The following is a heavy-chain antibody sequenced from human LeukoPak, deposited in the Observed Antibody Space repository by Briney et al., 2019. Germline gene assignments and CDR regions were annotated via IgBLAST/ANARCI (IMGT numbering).Heavy chain of an antibody. Sequence: PSETLSLTCTVSGGSISSYYWSWIRQPPGKGLEWIGYIYYSGSTNYNPSLKSRVTMSVDTSKNQFSLKLSSVTAADTAVYYCARAGGYNSPLEYWGQGTLVTVSS. CDR3: ARAGGYNSPLEY. J-gene: IGHJ4*02. CDR1: GGSISSYY. CDR2: IYYSGST. D-gene: IGHD5-24*01. V-gene: IGHV4-59*01.